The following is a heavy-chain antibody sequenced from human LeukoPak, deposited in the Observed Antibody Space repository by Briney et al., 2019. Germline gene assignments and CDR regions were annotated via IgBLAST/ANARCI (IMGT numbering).Heavy chain of an antibody. CDR3: GPCGENRAGRKRSSIAARPGWFDP. V-gene: IGHV4-34*01. D-gene: IGHD6-6*01. Sequence: PSETLSLTCAVYGGSLSGYYWSWIRQPPGKGLEWIGEINHSGSTNYNPSLKSRVTISVDTSKNQFSLKLSSVTAADTAVYYCGPCGENRAGRKRSSIAARPGWFDPWGQGTLVTVSS. CDR2: INHSGST. CDR1: GGSLSGYY. J-gene: IGHJ5*02.